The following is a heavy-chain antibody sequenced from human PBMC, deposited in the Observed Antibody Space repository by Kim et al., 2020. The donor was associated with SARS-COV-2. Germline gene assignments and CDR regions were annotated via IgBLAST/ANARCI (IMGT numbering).Heavy chain of an antibody. CDR3: ASATLDSSGYIYYFDY. Sequence: GGSLRLSCEASGFTFSSYEMNWVRQAPGKGLEWVSYIRSSGRTVYYADSVKGRFTISRDNAKNSLYLQMNSLRAEDTAVYFCASATLDSSGYIYYFDYWGQGTLVTVSS. V-gene: IGHV3-48*03. CDR1: GFTFSSYE. CDR2: IRSSGRTV. D-gene: IGHD3-22*01. J-gene: IGHJ4*02.